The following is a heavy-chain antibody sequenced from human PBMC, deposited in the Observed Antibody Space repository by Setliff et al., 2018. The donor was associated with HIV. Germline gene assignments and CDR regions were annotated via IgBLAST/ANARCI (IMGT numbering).Heavy chain of an antibody. J-gene: IGHJ3*02. CDR2: VYYTGKT. D-gene: IGHD2-15*01. V-gene: IGHV4-39*07. CDR1: GGSITSSSFY. Sequence: SETLSLTCTVSGGSITSSSFYWAWIRQSPGKGLEWIGSVYYTGKTKYNPSLESRLTMSMDASESQFSLTLNSVTAADTAMYYCARLRVEGVMGAFDIWGQGTMVTVSS. CDR3: ARLRVEGVMGAFDI.